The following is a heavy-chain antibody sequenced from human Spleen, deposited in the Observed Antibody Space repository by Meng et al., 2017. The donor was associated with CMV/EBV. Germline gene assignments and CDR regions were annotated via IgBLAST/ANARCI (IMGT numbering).Heavy chain of an antibody. J-gene: IGHJ4*02. CDR1: GFTFDDYG. V-gene: IGHV3-20*04. Sequence: GESLKISCAASGFTFDDYGMSWVRQAPGEGLEWVSGINWNGGSTGYADSVKGRFTISRDNAKNSLYPQMNSLRAEDTALYYCARGRDSIPYYFDYWGQGTLVTVSS. CDR2: INWNGGST. CDR3: ARGRDSIPYYFDY. D-gene: IGHD4-11*01.